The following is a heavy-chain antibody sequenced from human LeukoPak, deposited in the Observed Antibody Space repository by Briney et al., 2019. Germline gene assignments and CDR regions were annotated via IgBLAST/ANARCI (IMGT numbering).Heavy chain of an antibody. CDR2: INPNSGGT. CDR3: ARGPPGGADY. Sequence: ASVKVSCTASGYTFTGYYMHWVRQALGQGLEWMGRINPNSGGTNYAQRFQGRVTMTRDTSISTAYIELSRLRSDDTAVYYCARGPPGGADYWGQGTLVTVSS. V-gene: IGHV1-2*06. J-gene: IGHJ4*02. CDR1: GYTFTGYY. D-gene: IGHD3-16*01.